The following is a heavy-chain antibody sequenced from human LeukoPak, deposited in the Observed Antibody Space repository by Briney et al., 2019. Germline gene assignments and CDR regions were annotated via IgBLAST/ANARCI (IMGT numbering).Heavy chain of an antibody. V-gene: IGHV4-59*01. Sequence: PSETLSLTCTVSGGSISSYYWSWIRQPPGKGLEWIGYIYYSGSTNYNPSLKSRVTISVDTSKNQFSLKLSSVTAADTAVYYCARVQGSQVSIAALDYWGQGTLVTVSS. CDR2: IYYSGST. CDR3: ARVQGSQVSIAALDY. CDR1: GGSISSYY. J-gene: IGHJ4*02. D-gene: IGHD6-13*01.